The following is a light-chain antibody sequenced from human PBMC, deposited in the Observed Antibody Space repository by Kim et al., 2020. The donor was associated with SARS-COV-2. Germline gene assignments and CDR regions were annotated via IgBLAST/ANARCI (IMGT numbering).Light chain of an antibody. Sequence: GQRVTISCSGSSSNIGSNYVYWYQQLPGTAPHLLIYRNNQRPSGVPDRFSGSKSGTSASLAISGLRSEDEADYSCAAWDDSLSGVIFGGGTQLTVL. J-gene: IGLJ2*01. CDR2: RNN. CDR1: SSNIGSNY. V-gene: IGLV1-47*01. CDR3: AAWDDSLSGVI.